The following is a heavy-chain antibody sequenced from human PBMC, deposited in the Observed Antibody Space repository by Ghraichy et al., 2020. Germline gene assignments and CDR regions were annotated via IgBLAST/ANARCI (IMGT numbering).Heavy chain of an antibody. Sequence: SVKVSCKASGGTFSSYAISWVRQAPGQGLEWMGGIIPIFGTANYAQKFQGRVTITADKSTSTAYMELSSLRSEDTAVYYCARDSVGMATIKYFDYWGQGTLVTVSS. V-gene: IGHV1-69*06. D-gene: IGHD5-24*01. CDR1: GGTFSSYA. CDR3: ARDSVGMATIKYFDY. CDR2: IIPIFGTA. J-gene: IGHJ4*02.